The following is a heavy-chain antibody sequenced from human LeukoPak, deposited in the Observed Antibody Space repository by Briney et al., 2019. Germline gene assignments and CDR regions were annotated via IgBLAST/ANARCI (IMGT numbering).Heavy chain of an antibody. CDR1: GGSTSDYY. Sequence: SETLSLTCTVSGGSTSDYYCNWIRQPPGKGLEWIGYIYYRGTTNYNPSLNSRVTISLDSSKNQFSLRLNSVTAADTAIYYCARGPPRTGRERFFDYWGQGTMVSVSS. D-gene: IGHD1-1*01. V-gene: IGHV4-59*01. J-gene: IGHJ4*02. CDR2: IYYRGTT. CDR3: ARGPPRTGRERFFDY.